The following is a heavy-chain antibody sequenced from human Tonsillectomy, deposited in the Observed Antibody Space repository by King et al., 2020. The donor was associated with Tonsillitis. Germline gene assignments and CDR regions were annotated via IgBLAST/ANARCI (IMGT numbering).Heavy chain of an antibody. CDR3: AREHGDDVFDY. J-gene: IGHJ4*02. CDR1: GASISSGGYY. D-gene: IGHD4-17*01. V-gene: IGHV4-31*03. Sequence: QLQESGPGRVKPSQTRSLPCTVSGASISSGGYYWSWIRQHPGKGLEWIGYISYSGSTYHNPSPKSRVTLSIDTSKHHISLKLSSVTAADTAVYYCAREHGDDVFDYWGQGTLVTVSS. CDR2: ISYSGST.